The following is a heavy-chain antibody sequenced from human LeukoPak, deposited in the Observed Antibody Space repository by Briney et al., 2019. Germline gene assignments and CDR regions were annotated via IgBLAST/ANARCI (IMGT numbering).Heavy chain of an antibody. D-gene: IGHD5-12*01. CDR1: GVSVSSNTDV. J-gene: IGHJ4*02. Sequence: QTLSLTCAISGVSVSSNTDVWNWLRQSPSRGLEWLGRTYYRSKWYTEYAVSVRSRITINPDTSKNQFSLQLNSVTPEDTAVYYCARIGYDRPDVDDWGQGTLVTISS. CDR2: TYYRSKWYT. CDR3: ARIGYDRPDVDD. V-gene: IGHV6-1*01.